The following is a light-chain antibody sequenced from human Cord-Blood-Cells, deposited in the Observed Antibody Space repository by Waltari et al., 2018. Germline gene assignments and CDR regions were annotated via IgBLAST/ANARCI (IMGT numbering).Light chain of an antibody. V-gene: IGLV2-11*01. CDR1: SSDVGGYNY. J-gene: IGLJ3*02. CDR2: DVS. CDR3: CSYAGSYTWT. Sequence: QSALTQPRSVSGSPGPSVTISCTGTSSDVGGYNYVSWYQQHPGKAPKLTIYDVSKRPSGVPDRFSGSKSGNTASLTISGLQAEDEADYYCCSYAGSYTWTFGQGTK.